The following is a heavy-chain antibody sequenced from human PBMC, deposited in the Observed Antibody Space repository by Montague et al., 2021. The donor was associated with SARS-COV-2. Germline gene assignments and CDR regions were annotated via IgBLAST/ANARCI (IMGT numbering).Heavy chain of an antibody. V-gene: IGHV4-59*01. CDR1: GASMSSYY. Sequence: SETLSLTCTVSGASMSSYYWTWVRQSPGKGLDWMGHTYDSGSTSYAPSLKSRLTMTVDMSANQVSLTLMSVTAADSAVYFCARGEGGVGVITHFDYWGQGFLVSVSS. CDR2: TYDSGST. J-gene: IGHJ4*02. CDR3: ARGEGGVGVITHFDY. D-gene: IGHD3-10*01.